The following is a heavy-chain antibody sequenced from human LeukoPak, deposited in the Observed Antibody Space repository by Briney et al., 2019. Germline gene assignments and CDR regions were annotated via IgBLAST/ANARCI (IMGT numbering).Heavy chain of an antibody. CDR3: ASSRDGYNYGGWFDP. Sequence: SETLSLTCAVYGGSFSGYYWSWIRQPPGKGLEWIGEINHSGSPNYNPSLKSRVTISVDTSKNQFSLKLSSVTAADTAVYYCASSRDGYNYGGWFDPWGQGTLVTVSS. CDR1: GGSFSGYY. V-gene: IGHV4-34*01. J-gene: IGHJ5*02. CDR2: INHSGSP. D-gene: IGHD5-24*01.